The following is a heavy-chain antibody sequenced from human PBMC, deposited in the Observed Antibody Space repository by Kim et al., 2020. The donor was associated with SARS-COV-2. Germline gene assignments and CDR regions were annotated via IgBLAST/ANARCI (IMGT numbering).Heavy chain of an antibody. J-gene: IGHJ4*02. V-gene: IGHV5-10-1*01. CDR3: ARHAPELLWFGELLGYFDY. Sequence: GESLKISCKGSGYSFTSYWISWVRQMPGKGLEWMGRIDPSDSYTNYSPSFQGHVTISADKSISTAYLQWSSLKASDTAMYYCARHAPELLWFGELLGYFDYWGQGTLVTVSS. CDR1: GYSFTSYW. CDR2: IDPSDSYT. D-gene: IGHD3-10*01.